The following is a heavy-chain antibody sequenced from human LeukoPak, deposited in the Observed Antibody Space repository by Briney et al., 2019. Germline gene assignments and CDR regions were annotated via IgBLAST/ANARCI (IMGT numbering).Heavy chain of an antibody. J-gene: IGHJ4*02. CDR3: ARVLPGYCSGGSCSNSPFDY. CDR1: GYTFIDYY. Sequence: GASVKVSCKASGYTFIDYYIHWVRQAPAHGLEWMGWINPNSGGTNNAQKFQGRVTMTRDTSISTAYMELSRLRSDDTAVYYCARVLPGYCSGGSCSNSPFDYWGQGTLVTVSS. V-gene: IGHV1-2*02. D-gene: IGHD2-15*01. CDR2: INPNSGGT.